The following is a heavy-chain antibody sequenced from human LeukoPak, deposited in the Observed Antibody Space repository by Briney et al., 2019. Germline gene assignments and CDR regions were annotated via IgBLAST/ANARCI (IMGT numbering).Heavy chain of an antibody. CDR3: ARWIQLFAWFDP. Sequence: RPGGSLRLSCAASGFTFDDYAMHWVRQAPGKGLEWVSGISWNSGSIGYADSVKGRFTISRDNAKNSLYLQMNSLRADDTAVYYCARWIQLFAWFDPWGQGTLVTVPS. D-gene: IGHD5-18*01. J-gene: IGHJ5*02. V-gene: IGHV3-9*01. CDR2: ISWNSGSI. CDR1: GFTFDDYA.